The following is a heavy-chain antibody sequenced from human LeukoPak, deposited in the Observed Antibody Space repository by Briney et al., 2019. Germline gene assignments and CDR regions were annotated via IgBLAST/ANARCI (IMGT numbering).Heavy chain of an antibody. CDR2: ISGSGGST. CDR1: GFTFSSSA. J-gene: IGHJ4*02. V-gene: IGHV3-23*01. D-gene: IGHD6-13*01. CDR3: AADPIAAAGTGGILFDY. Sequence: PGRSLRLSCAASGFTFSSSAMHWVRQAPGKGLEWVSAISGSGGSTYYADSVKGRFTIPRDNSKNTLYLQMNSLRAEDTAVYYCAADPIAAAGTGGILFDYWGQGTLVTVSS.